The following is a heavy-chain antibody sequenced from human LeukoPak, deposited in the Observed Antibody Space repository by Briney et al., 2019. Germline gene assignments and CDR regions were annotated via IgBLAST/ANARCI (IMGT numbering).Heavy chain of an antibody. V-gene: IGHV3-7*01. CDR1: GFTFSSYW. Sequence: GGSLRLSCAASGFTFSSYWMSWVRQAPGKGLEWVANIKQDGSEKYYVDSVKGRFTISRDNAKNSLYLQMNSLRAEDTAVYYCARRVVVPAAIFYWDYRGQGTLVTVSS. CDR2: IKQDGSEK. D-gene: IGHD2-2*02. J-gene: IGHJ4*02. CDR3: ARRVVVPAAIFYWDY.